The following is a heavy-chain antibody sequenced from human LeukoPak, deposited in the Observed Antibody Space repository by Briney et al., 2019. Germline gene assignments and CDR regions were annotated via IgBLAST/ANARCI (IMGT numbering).Heavy chain of an antibody. CDR3: ARPRGYSYGPFDY. CDR1: GFTFSSYG. CDR2: IWYDGSNK. V-gene: IGHV3-33*08. D-gene: IGHD5-18*01. J-gene: IGHJ4*02. Sequence: GGSLRLSCVASGFTFSSYGMHWVRQAPGKGLEWVAVIWYDGSNKYYADSVKGRFTISRDNSKNTLYLQMNSLRAEDTAVYYCARPRGYSYGPFDYWGQGTLVTVSS.